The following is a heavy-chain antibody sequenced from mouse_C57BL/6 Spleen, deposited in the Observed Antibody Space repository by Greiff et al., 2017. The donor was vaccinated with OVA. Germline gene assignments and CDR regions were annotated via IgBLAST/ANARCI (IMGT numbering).Heavy chain of an antibody. D-gene: IGHD1-1*01. V-gene: IGHV1-42*01. CDR2: INPSTGGT. CDR1: GYSFTGYY. CDR3: ARRVLHYYAMDY. J-gene: IGHJ4*01. Sequence: VQLQQSGPELVKPGASVKISCKASGYSFTGYYMNWVKQSPEKSLEWIGEINPSTGGTTYNQKFKAKATLTVDKSSSTAYMQLKSLTSEDSAVYYCARRVLHYYAMDYWGQGTSVTVSS.